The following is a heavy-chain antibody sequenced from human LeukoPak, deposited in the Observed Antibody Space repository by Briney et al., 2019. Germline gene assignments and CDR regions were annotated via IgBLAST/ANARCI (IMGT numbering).Heavy chain of an antibody. CDR1: SGSFSGYY. Sequence: SETLSLTCAVYSGSFSGYYWSWIRQPPGKGLEWIGGINHSGSTNYNPSLKRRVTISVDTSKNQFSLKLSSVTAADTAVYYCARESFSSGWYLPRPYYYDYWGQGTLVTVSS. V-gene: IGHV4-34*01. CDR2: INHSGST. J-gene: IGHJ4*02. CDR3: ARESFSSGWYLPRPYYYDY. D-gene: IGHD6-19*01.